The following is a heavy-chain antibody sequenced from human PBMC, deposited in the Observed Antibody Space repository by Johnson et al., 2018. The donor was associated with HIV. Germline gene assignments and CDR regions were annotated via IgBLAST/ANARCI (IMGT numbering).Heavy chain of an antibody. CDR3: AKVGAFTFGGVIVLPSVAFDI. CDR1: GFSFSDYY. V-gene: IGHV3-23*04. Sequence: VQLVESGGGWVKPGGSLRLSCAASGFSFSDYYMSWVRQAPGKGLEWVSAISGSGGSTYYADSVKGRFTISRDNSKNTLYLQMNSLRAEDTAVYYCAKVGAFTFGGVIVLPSVAFDIWGQGTMVTVSS. CDR2: ISGSGGST. J-gene: IGHJ3*02. D-gene: IGHD3-16*02.